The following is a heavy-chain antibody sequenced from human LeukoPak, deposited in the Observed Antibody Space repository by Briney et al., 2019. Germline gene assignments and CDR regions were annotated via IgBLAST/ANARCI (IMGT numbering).Heavy chain of an antibody. CDR1: GFTLSSYT. CDR3: ARDTYGSGSFVGPLDY. J-gene: IGHJ4*02. V-gene: IGHV3-21*01. CDR2: ISSSSSYI. Sequence: GGSLRLSCAASGFTLSSYTMNWVRQAPGKGLEWVSFISSSSSYIYYADSVKGRFTISRDNAKNSLYLQMDSLRAEDTAMYYCARDTYGSGSFVGPLDYWGQGTLVTVSS. D-gene: IGHD3-10*01.